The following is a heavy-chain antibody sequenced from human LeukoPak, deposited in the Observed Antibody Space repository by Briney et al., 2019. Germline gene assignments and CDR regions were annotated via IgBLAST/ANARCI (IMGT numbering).Heavy chain of an antibody. CDR2: IYSGGST. V-gene: IGHV3-53*01. CDR1: GFTFNTYN. CDR3: ARVQVGATLDY. Sequence: GGSLRLSCAASGFTFNTYNMNWIRQAPGKGLEWVSVIYSGGSTYYADSVKGRFTISRDNSKNTLYLQMNSLRAEDTAVYYCARVQVGATLDYWGQGTLVTVSS. J-gene: IGHJ4*02. D-gene: IGHD1-26*01.